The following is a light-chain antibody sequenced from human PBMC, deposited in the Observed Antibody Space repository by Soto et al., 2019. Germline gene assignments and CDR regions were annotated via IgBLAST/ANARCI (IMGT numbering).Light chain of an antibody. CDR2: KAS. CDR3: HQYYSYVYT. J-gene: IGKJ2*01. V-gene: IGKV1-5*03. Sequence: IQMTQSPSTLSASVGDRVTITCRASQSISSWLAWYQQKPGKAPKLLIYKASSLESGVPSRFSGSGSATEFTLTISSLQPDDFATYYCHQYYSYVYTFGQGT. CDR1: QSISSW.